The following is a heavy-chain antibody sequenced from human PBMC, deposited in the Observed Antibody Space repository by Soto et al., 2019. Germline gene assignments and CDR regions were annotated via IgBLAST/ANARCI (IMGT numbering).Heavy chain of an antibody. CDR3: ARALRWTAYYYAMDV. D-gene: IGHD3-10*01. Sequence: EVQLVESGGGLVQPGGSLRLSCEASRFIFSNYWMHWVRHAPGKGLVWVSRINSDGSSTGYADSVKGRFTILRDNAKNTLYLQLNSLTVEDTGVYFCARALRWTAYYYAMDVWGRGTTVTVSS. CDR2: INSDGSST. J-gene: IGHJ6*02. CDR1: RFIFSNYW. V-gene: IGHV3-74*01.